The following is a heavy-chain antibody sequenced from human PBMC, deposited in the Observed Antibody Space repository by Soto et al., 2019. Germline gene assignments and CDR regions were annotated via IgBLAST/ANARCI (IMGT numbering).Heavy chain of an antibody. Sequence: QVQLVQSGAEVKKPGASVKVSCKASGYTFNSYGITWVRQAPGQGLEWMGCISADNGNTNYAQNLQGRVTMTTDTSTSTAYVELRSLRSDDTAVYYGARGGGLGKLAMGFDYWGQGTLVTVSS. CDR3: ARGGGLGKLAMGFDY. V-gene: IGHV1-18*01. CDR1: GYTFNSYG. J-gene: IGHJ4*02. CDR2: ISADNGNT. D-gene: IGHD3-16*01.